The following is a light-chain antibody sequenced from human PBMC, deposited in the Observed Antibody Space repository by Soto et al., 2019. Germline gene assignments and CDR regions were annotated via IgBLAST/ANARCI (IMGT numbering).Light chain of an antibody. Sequence: DIQMTQSPSSLSASVGDRVTITCRASQSITTYLNWYQQKPGKAPNLLIYAASSLQSGVPSRFSGSGSGTDFTLPISGLQPEDFATYYCQQSYTTPLTFGGGTKVEIK. J-gene: IGKJ4*01. V-gene: IGKV1-39*01. CDR1: QSITTY. CDR3: QQSYTTPLT. CDR2: AAS.